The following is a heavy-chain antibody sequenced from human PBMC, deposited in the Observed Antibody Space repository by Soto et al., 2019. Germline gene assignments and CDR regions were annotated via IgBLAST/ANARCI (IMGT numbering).Heavy chain of an antibody. CDR2: IYWDDDK. D-gene: IGHD7-27*01. Sequence: QITLKESGPTLVKPTQTLTLTCTFSGFSLSTSGVGVGWIRQPPGKALEWLALIYWDDDKRYSPSLKSRLTITKDTSKNQVVLTMTNMDRVDTATYYCARLLGTVSPFDYWGQGTLVTVSS. J-gene: IGHJ4*02. V-gene: IGHV2-5*02. CDR3: ARLLGTVSPFDY. CDR1: GFSLSTSGVG.